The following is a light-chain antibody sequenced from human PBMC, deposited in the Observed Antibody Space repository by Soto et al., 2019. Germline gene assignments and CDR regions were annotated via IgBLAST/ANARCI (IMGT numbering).Light chain of an antibody. Sequence: DIQMTQSPSTLSASVGDRVTITCRVSQSISRSLAWYQQKPGKAPNLLIYDASSLESGVPSRFSGSGFGTEFTLTISSLQPDDFATYYCQQYNSYLLTFGPGTKVDIK. CDR1: QSISRS. V-gene: IGKV1-5*01. J-gene: IGKJ3*01. CDR3: QQYNSYLLT. CDR2: DAS.